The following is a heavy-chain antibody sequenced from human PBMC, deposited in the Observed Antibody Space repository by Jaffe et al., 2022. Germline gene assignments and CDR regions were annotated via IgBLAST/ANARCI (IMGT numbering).Heavy chain of an antibody. CDR3: ATRHRYFDWLLDY. D-gene: IGHD3-9*01. Sequence: QVQLQESGPGLVKPSETLSLTCAVSGYSISSGYYWGWIRQPPGKGLEWIGSIYHSGSTYYNPSLKSRVTISVDTSKNQFSLKLSSVTAADTAVYYCATRHRYFDWLLDYWGQGTLVTVSS. CDR2: IYHSGST. V-gene: IGHV4-38-2*01. CDR1: GYSISSGYY. J-gene: IGHJ4*02.